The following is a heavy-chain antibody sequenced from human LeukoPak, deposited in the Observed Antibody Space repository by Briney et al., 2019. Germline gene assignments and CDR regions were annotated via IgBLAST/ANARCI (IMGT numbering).Heavy chain of an antibody. Sequence: GESLRISCKCSGYSFTSYWIGWVRQMPGKGLEWMGIIYPGDSNTRYSPSFQGQVTISADKSISTVYLQWSSLEASDTAMYYCARHPISYDSSSSWFDPWGQGTLVTVSS. CDR1: GYSFTSYW. V-gene: IGHV5-51*01. J-gene: IGHJ5*02. CDR2: IYPGDSNT. CDR3: ARHPISYDSSSSWFDP. D-gene: IGHD3-22*01.